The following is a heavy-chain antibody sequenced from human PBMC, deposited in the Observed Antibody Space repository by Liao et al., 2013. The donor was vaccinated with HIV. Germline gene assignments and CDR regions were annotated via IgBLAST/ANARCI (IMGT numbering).Heavy chain of an antibody. J-gene: IGHJ5*02. D-gene: IGHD5-12*01. Sequence: QLQLQESGPGLVKPSETLSLTCTVSGGSISSSRYYWGWIRQPPGKGLEWIGSIYYSGSTYYNPSLKSRVTISVDTSKNQFSLKLSSVTAADTAVYYCARGHEWLRSRRWFDPWGQGTLVTVSS. V-gene: IGHV4-39*07. CDR1: GGSISSSRYY. CDR2: IYYSGST. CDR3: ARGHEWLRSRRWFDP.